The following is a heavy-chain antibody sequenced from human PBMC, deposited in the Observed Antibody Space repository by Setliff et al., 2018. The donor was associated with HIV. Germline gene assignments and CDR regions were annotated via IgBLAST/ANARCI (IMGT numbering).Heavy chain of an antibody. CDR2: IFYSGST. J-gene: IGHJ6*04. CDR1: GGSVSTGNYY. Sequence: TLSLTCTVSGGSVSTGNYYWNWIRLPPGKGLEWIGYIFYSGSTNYNPSLKSRVTISVDTSKNQFSLRLNSVTAADTAIYYCTRRGADSYYPRPLDVWGKGTTVTVSS. D-gene: IGHD3-10*01. V-gene: IGHV4-61*01. CDR3: TRRGADSYYPRPLDV.